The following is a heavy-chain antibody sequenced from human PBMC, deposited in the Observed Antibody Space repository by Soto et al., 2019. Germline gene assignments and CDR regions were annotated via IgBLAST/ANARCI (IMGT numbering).Heavy chain of an antibody. CDR3: ARSYSSSYHFDY. V-gene: IGHV4-59*01. Sequence: QVLLQESGPGLVKPSETLSLTCSVSGGSISGYYWSWIRQPPGKGLEWIGYSYSSGSTNYNPSLKSRVTISVDTSKTQFSLKLTSVSAADTAVYYCARSYSSSYHFDYWGQGTLVTVSS. J-gene: IGHJ4*02. CDR2: SYSSGST. D-gene: IGHD6-13*01. CDR1: GGSISGYY.